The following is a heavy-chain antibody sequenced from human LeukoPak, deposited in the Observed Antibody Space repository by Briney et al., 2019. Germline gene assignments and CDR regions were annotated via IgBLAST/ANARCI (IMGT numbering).Heavy chain of an antibody. CDR1: GYSFTSYW. J-gene: IGHJ6*03. CDR3: ARLAPENYYYYMDV. CDR2: IYPGDSDT. Sequence: GESLEISCKGSGYSFTSYWIGWVRQMPGKGLEWMGIIYPGDSDTRYSPSFQGQVTISADKSISTAYLQWSSLKASDTTNHYCARLAPENYYYYMDVWGKGTTVTVSS. V-gene: IGHV5-51*01. D-gene: IGHD1-14*01.